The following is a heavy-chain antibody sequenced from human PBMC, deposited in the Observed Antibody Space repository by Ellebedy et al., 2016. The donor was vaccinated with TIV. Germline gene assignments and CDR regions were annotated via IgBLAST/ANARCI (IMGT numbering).Heavy chain of an antibody. D-gene: IGHD3-10*01. CDR3: TKQRGHPLPAYYFDF. J-gene: IGHJ4*02. CDR2: KSGSASRT. CDR1: GFTFSGYA. V-gene: IGHV3-23*01. Sequence: GESLKISCAASGFTFSGYAMSWVRQAPGKGLEWVSTKSGSASRTYYSDSVKGRFTISRDNSKNTLFLQMNSLRAEDTAIYYCTKQRGHPLPAYYFDFWGQGTLVSVSS.